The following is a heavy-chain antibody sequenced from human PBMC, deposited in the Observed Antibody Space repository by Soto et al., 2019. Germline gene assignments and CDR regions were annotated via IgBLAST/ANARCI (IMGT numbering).Heavy chain of an antibody. CDR1: GYTFTSYG. Sequence: ASVKVSCKASGYTFTSYGISWVRQAPGQGLEWMGWISAYNGNTNYAQKLQGRVTMTTDTSTSTAYMELRSLRSDDTAVYYCARGRTVVVDADYFDYWGQGTLVTVSS. CDR2: ISAYNGNT. J-gene: IGHJ4*02. CDR3: ARGRTVVVDADYFDY. D-gene: IGHD2-15*01. V-gene: IGHV1-18*01.